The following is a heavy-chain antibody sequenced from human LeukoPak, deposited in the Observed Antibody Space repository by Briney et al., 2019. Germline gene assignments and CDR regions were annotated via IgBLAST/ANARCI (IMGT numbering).Heavy chain of an antibody. Sequence: GGSLRLSCAGSGFTFSTYALSWVRQAPGKGLEWVSAISGGGGTTYYADSVKGRFTISRDNSKDTLYLQMNSLRVEDTAVYYCAKDQGRTTIIRGAPFDSWGQGTLVTVSS. V-gene: IGHV3-23*01. J-gene: IGHJ4*02. CDR2: ISGGGGTT. CDR3: AKDQGRTTIIRGAPFDS. CDR1: GFTFSTYA. D-gene: IGHD3-10*01.